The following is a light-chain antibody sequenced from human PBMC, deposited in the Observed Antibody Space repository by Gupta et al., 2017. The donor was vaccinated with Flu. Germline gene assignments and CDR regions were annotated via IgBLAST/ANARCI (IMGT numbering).Light chain of an antibody. CDR3: MQSLLTPPT. Sequence: DIVMTQSPLSVPVIHGEPASISCRSSQGHLDSNGYKYLDWYLQKPGQPPQVLIYLGSIRASVVPYRFSGRGSGTDFTLRISRVEAEDIGVYYCMQSLLTPPTFGQGTRLDI. CDR1: QGHLDSNGYKY. V-gene: IGKV2-28*01. J-gene: IGKJ5*01. CDR2: LGS.